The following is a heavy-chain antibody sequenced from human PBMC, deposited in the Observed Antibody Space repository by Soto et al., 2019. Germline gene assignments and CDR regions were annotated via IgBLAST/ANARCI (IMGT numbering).Heavy chain of an antibody. J-gene: IGHJ3*01. Sequence: VQLVESGGGLVKPGGSLRLSCAASAFPFSTYTMNWVRQAPGTGLEWVSSISSSSSFIYYADSLKGRFTISRDDAKQSLYLQINILRAEDTAVYYCARDQPHDYNYDSSGYWRGAFDVWGQWIMVTVAS. D-gene: IGHD3-22*01. CDR2: ISSSSSFI. V-gene: IGHV3-21*01. CDR3: ARDQPHDYNYDSSGYWRGAFDV. CDR1: AFPFSTYT.